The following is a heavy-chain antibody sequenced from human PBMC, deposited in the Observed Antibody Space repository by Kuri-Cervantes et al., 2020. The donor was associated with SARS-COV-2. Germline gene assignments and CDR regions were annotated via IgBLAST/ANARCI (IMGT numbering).Heavy chain of an antibody. D-gene: IGHD3-10*01. V-gene: IGHV3-21*01. CDR1: GFTFDDYG. CDR3: AREFVPGDFDL. J-gene: IGHJ2*01. Sequence: GGSLRLSCAASGFTFDDYGMSWVRQAPGKGLEWVSSISSSSSYIYYADSVKGRFTISRDNAKNSLYLQMNSLRAEDTAVYYCAREFVPGDFDLWGRGTLVTVSS. CDR2: ISSSSSYI.